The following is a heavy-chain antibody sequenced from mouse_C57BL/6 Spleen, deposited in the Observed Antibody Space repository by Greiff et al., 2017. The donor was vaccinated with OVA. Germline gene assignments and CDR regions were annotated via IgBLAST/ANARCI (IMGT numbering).Heavy chain of an antibody. Sequence: EVQGVESGGGLVQPGGSLSLSCAASGFTFTDYYMSWVRQPPGKALEWLGFIRNKANGYTTEYSASVKGRFTISRDNSQSILYLQMNALRAEDSATYYCARYMNYGSSLYAMDYWGQGTSVTVSS. CDR1: GFTFTDYY. J-gene: IGHJ4*01. CDR2: IRNKANGYTT. D-gene: IGHD1-1*01. V-gene: IGHV7-3*01. CDR3: ARYMNYGSSLYAMDY.